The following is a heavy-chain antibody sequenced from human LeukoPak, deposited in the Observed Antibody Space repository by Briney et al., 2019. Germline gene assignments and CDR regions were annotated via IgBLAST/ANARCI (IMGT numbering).Heavy chain of an antibody. CDR3: AREAERPPYYDFWSGYGGVFDY. CDR1: GGSISSYY. CDR2: IYTSGST. J-gene: IGHJ4*02. Sequence: SETLSLTCTVSGGSISSYYWSWIRQPAGKGLEWIGRIYTSGSTNYNPSLKSRVTMSVDTSKNQFSLKLSSVTAADTAVYYCAREAERPPYYDFWSGYGGVFDYWGQGTLVTVSS. D-gene: IGHD3-3*01. V-gene: IGHV4-4*07.